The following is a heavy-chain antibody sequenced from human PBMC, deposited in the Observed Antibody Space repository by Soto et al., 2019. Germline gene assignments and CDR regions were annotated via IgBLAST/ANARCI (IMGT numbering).Heavy chain of an antibody. CDR3: ARDRVVAATHPVGWFDP. Sequence: GASVKVSCKASGYTFTNYGINWVRQAPGQGLEWMGWISAYNGNTNYAQKFQGRVTMTTDTSTSTAYMELKSLRSDDTAVYYCARDRVVAATHPVGWFDPWGQGTLVTVSS. CDR2: ISAYNGNT. D-gene: IGHD2-15*01. J-gene: IGHJ5*02. V-gene: IGHV1-18*01. CDR1: GYTFTNYG.